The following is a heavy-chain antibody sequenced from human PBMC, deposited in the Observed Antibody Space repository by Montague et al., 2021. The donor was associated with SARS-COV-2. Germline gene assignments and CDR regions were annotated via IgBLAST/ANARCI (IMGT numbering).Heavy chain of an antibody. CDR2: LSNSGDTK. J-gene: IGHJ4*02. CDR3: ARAGEDYYYDSSGFLY. CDR1: GFIFSSYE. D-gene: IGHD3-22*01. V-gene: IGHV3-48*03. Sequence: SLRLSCAASGFIFSSYEMNWVRQAPGKGPEWVSYLSNSGDTKYYVDSVKGRFTIPRDNAKNSLYLQMSSLRAEDTAVYYCARAGEDYYYDSSGFLYWGQGILVTVSS.